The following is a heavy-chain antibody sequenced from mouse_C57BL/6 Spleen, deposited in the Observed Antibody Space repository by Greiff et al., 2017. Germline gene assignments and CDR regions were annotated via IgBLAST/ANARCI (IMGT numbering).Heavy chain of an antibody. CDR1: GYTFTDYE. CDR2: IDPETGGT. D-gene: IGHD2-5*01. V-gene: IGHV1-15*01. Sequence: QVHVKQSGAELVRPGASVTLSCKASGYTFTDYEMHWVKQTPVHGLEWIGAIDPETGGTAYNQKFKGKAILTADKSSSTAYMELRSLTSEDSAVYYCTRYYSNYENFDYWGQGTTRTVSS. J-gene: IGHJ2*01. CDR3: TRYYSNYENFDY.